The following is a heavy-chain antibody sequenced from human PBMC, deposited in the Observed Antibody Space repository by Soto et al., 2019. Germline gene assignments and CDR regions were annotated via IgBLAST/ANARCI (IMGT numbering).Heavy chain of an antibody. CDR1: GYSFTSYW. CDR2: IYPGASDT. CDR3: ARLHNIAEATGPIDY. J-gene: IGHJ4*02. V-gene: IGHV5-51*01. Sequence: PGEYLKISCKGSGYSFTSYWIGWVRQMPGKGLEWTGIIYPGASDTRYSPSFQGQVTISADKSISTAYLQWSSLKASDTAMYYCARLHNIAEATGPIDYWGQGTLVTVS. D-gene: IGHD6-13*01.